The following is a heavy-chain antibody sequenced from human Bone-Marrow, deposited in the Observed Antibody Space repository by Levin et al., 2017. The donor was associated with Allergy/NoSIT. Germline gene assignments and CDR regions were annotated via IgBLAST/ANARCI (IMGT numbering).Heavy chain of an antibody. J-gene: IGHJ6*02. CDR3: ARLLGYCTRTTCQGRGVGGMDV. CDR2: ISPHTGNT. V-gene: IGHV1-18*04. Sequence: GASVKVSCKTSGYSFDSFGISWVRQAPGQGPEWMGWISPHTGNTYYSEKFQGRVTLTTDTSTRTAYMELRSLRSDDTAVHYCARLLGYCTRTTCQGRGVGGMDVWGQGTTVTV. CDR1: GYSFDSFG. D-gene: IGHD2-2*01.